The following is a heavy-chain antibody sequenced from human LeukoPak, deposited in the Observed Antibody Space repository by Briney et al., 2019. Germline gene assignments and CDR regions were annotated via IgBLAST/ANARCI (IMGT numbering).Heavy chain of an antibody. V-gene: IGHV5-51*01. CDR3: ARRGNGYNFDY. Sequence: GESLKISCRGSGYSFTSYWIGWVRQMPGKGLEWMGIIYPDNSDTRYSPSFQGQVTISADKSISTAYLQWSSLKASDTAIYYCARRGNGYNFDYWGQGTLVTVSS. D-gene: IGHD5-24*01. CDR1: GYSFTSYW. J-gene: IGHJ4*02. CDR2: IYPDNSDT.